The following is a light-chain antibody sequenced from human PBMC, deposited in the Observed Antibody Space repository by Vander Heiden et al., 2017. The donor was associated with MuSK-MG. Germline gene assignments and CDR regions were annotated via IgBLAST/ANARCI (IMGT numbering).Light chain of an antibody. CDR2: DAY. CDR1: QSISSW. Sequence: DLQMNQSPSPLSASVGDSVTITFRASQSISSWLAWYQQKPGKAPKLLIYDAYSLESGVPSMFSGSGSGTEFTLTISSLQPDDVATYYCQQYNMDFTFGGGTKVEIK. CDR3: QQYNMDFT. V-gene: IGKV1-5*01. J-gene: IGKJ4*02.